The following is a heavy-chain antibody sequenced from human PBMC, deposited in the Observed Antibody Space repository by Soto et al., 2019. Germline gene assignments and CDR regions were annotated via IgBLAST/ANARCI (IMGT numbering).Heavy chain of an antibody. CDR1: GGALSSYA. J-gene: IGHJ4*02. V-gene: IGHV1-69*13. CDR3: ARALPSPPRYVY. Sequence: SVKVTCKYSGGALSSYAISWVRQAPGQGLEWMGGIIPIFGTANYAQKFQGRVTITADESTSTAYMELSSLRSEDTAVYYCARALPSPPRYVYWGQGTLVTVSS. D-gene: IGHD1-20*01. CDR2: IIPIFGTA.